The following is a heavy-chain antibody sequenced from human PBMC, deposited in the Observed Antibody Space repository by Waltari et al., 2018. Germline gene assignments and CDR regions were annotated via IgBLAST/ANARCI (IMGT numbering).Heavy chain of an antibody. J-gene: IGHJ4*02. D-gene: IGHD6-19*01. CDR1: GFIFSSYW. V-gene: IGHV3-7*01. Sequence: EVQLVESGGGMVQPGGSLRLSCAASGFIFSSYWMSWVRQAPGKGLEWVANIKQDGSEKYYVDSVKGRFTISRDNAKNSLYLQMDSLRAEDTAVYYCARDLRPPGYSSGWYPHDYWGQGTLVTVSS. CDR3: ARDLRPPGYSSGWYPHDY. CDR2: IKQDGSEK.